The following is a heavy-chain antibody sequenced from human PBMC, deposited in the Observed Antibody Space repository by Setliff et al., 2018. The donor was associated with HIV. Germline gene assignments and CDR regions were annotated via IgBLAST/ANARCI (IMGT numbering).Heavy chain of an antibody. V-gene: IGHV1-18*01. J-gene: IGHJ5*02. D-gene: IGHD2-2*01. Sequence: ASVKVSCKASGYTFTSYGISWVRQAPGQGLEWMGWISAYNDNTNYAQKFQGGITMTTDTSTSTAYMEVRSMRSDDTAVDYCAVVVPAAMPGGIGWFDPWGQGTLVTVSS. CDR2: ISAYNDNT. CDR1: GYTFTSYG. CDR3: AVVVPAAMPGGIGWFDP.